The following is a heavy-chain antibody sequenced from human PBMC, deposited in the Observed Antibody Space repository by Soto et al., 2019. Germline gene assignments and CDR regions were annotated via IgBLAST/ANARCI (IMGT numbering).Heavy chain of an antibody. CDR3: ARETSPGIAAAALDY. CDR1: GFTFSSYG. Sequence: GGSLRLSCAASGFTFSSYGMHWVRQAPGKGLEWVAVIWYDGSNKYYADSVKGRFTISRDNSKNTLYLQMNSLRAEDTAVYYCARETSPGIAAAALDYWGQGTLVTVYS. V-gene: IGHV3-33*01. CDR2: IWYDGSNK. J-gene: IGHJ4*02. D-gene: IGHD6-13*01.